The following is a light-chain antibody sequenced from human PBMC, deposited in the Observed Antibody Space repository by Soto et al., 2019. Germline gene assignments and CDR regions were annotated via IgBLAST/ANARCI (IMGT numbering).Light chain of an antibody. CDR1: SSDVGGYDY. CDR2: EVS. V-gene: IGLV2-14*01. J-gene: IGLJ1*01. Sequence: QSALTQPASVSGSPGQSITISCTGTSSDVGGYDYVSWYQLHPGKAPQLLVFEVSNRHSGVSYRFSGSKSGNTASLTISGLQAEDEADYFCSSYSISTAYLFGTGTKVTVL. CDR3: SSYSISTAYL.